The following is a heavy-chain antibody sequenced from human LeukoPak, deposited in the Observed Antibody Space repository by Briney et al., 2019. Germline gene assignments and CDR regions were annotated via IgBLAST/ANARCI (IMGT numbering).Heavy chain of an antibody. CDR1: GFTFSSYS. D-gene: IGHD1-1*01. J-gene: IGHJ4*02. V-gene: IGHV3-23*01. CDR3: AKGRGDWNDYFDY. CDR2: ISGSGGST. Sequence: GGSLRLSCAASGFTFSSYSMNWVRQAPGKGLERVSGISGSGGSTYYADSVKGRFTISRDNSKNTLYLQMNSLRAEDTAVYYCAKGRGDWNDYFDYWGQGTLVTVSS.